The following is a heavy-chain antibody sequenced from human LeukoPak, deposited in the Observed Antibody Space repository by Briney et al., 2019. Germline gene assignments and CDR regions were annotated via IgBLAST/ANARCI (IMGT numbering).Heavy chain of an antibody. D-gene: IGHD6-13*01. J-gene: IGHJ6*03. CDR1: GFTFSSYA. V-gene: IGHV3-30*01. CDR3: ARDPPTDPGYSSCTPWAYYMDV. Sequence: GGSLRLSCAASGFTFSSYAMHWVRQAPGKGLEWVAVISYDGSNKYYADSVKGRFTISRDNSKNTLYLQMNSLRAEDTAVYYCARDPPTDPGYSSCTPWAYYMDVWGKGTTVTVSS. CDR2: ISYDGSNK.